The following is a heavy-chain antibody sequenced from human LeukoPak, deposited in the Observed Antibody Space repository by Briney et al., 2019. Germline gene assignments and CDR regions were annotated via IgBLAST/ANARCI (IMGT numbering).Heavy chain of an antibody. CDR3: ARDGPYGSGSPSDP. CDR2: INTNTGNP. V-gene: IGHV7-4-1*01. CDR1: GYTFTSYA. J-gene: IGHJ5*02. Sequence: VASVKVSCKASGYTFTSYAMNWVRQAPGQGLEWMGWINTNTGNPTYTQGFTGRFVFSLDTSVSTAYLQICSLKAEDTAVYYCARDGPYGSGSPSDPWGQGTLVTVSS. D-gene: IGHD3-10*01.